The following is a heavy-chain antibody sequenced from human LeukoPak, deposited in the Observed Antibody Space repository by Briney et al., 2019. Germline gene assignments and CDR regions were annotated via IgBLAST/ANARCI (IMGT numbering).Heavy chain of an antibody. Sequence: PSETLPLTCTVSGGSISSYYWSWIRQPPGKGLEWIGYIYYSGSTNYNPSLKSRVTISVDTSKNQFSLKLSSVTAADTAVYYCARMTDGFDPWGQGTLVTVSS. J-gene: IGHJ5*02. CDR1: GGSISSYY. CDR3: ARMTDGFDP. V-gene: IGHV4-59*01. D-gene: IGHD2-21*02. CDR2: IYYSGST.